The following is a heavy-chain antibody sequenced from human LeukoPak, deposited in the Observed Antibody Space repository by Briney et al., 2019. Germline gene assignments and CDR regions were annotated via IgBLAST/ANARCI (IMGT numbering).Heavy chain of an antibody. CDR3: VTQGDGYYSGPFDF. J-gene: IGHJ4*02. CDR2: ISDNGGTT. Sequence: GGSLRLSCSASGFTFNTYAMHWVRQAPGKGLEYVSSISDNGGTTDYADSVKGRFTISRDSSKNTLYLQMSSLRAEDTAVYFCVTQGDGYYSGPFDFWGQGTLVTVSS. V-gene: IGHV3-64D*06. CDR1: GFTFNTYA. D-gene: IGHD3-22*01.